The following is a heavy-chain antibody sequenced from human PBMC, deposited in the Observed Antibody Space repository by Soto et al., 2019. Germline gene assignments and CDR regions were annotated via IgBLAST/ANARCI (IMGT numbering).Heavy chain of an antibody. CDR3: ARGNGMILAVQGDAPDKKYLDS. CDR1: GGSFSGHY. V-gene: IGHV4-34*01. CDR2: INHSGSI. D-gene: IGHD3-22*01. Sequence: SETLSLTCAVYGGSFSGHYWSWIRQPPGKGLEWIGEINHSGSINYNPSLRSRVTISVDTSKNQFSLKLRSVTAADTAIYYCARGNGMILAVQGDAPDKKYLDSWSQGTLVTVSS. J-gene: IGHJ4*02.